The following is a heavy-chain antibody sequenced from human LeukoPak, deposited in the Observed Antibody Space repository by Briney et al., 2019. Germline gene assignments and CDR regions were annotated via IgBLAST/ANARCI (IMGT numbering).Heavy chain of an antibody. J-gene: IGHJ4*02. CDR3: AVAGEDY. D-gene: IGHD6-19*01. CDR2: IYYSGST. CDR1: GGSISSYY. V-gene: IGHV4-59*12. Sequence: SETLSLTCTVSGGSISSYYWSWIRQPPGKGLEWIGYIYYSGSTNYNPSLKSRVTISVDTSKNQFSLKLSSVTAADTAVYYCAVAGEDYWGQGTLVTVSS.